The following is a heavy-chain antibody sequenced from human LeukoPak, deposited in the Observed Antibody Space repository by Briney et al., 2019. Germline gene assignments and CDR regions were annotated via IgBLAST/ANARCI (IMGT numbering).Heavy chain of an antibody. CDR3: ARGGEANYYDTSGYYLYYY. V-gene: IGHV1-69*05. CDR2: IIPIFGTA. Sequence: SVKVSCKASGGTFSSYAISWVRQAPGQGLEWMGRIIPIFGTANYAQKFQGRVTITTDESTSTAYMELSSLRSEDTAVYYCARGGEANYYDTSGYYLYYYWGQGTLVTVSS. D-gene: IGHD3-22*01. J-gene: IGHJ4*02. CDR1: GGTFSSYA.